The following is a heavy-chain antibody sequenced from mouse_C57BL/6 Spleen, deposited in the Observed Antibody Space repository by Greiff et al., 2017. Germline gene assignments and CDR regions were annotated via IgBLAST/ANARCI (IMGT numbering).Heavy chain of an antibody. V-gene: IGHV5-6*01. CDR2: ISSGGSYT. J-gene: IGHJ1*03. D-gene: IGHD1-1*01. Sequence: VQLKESGGDLVKPGGSLKLSCAASGFTFSSYGMSWVRQTPDKRLEWVATISSGGSYTYYPDSVKGRFTISRDNAKNTLYLQMSSLKSEDTAMYYCARQAYYYGSSYVWYFDVWGTGTTVTVSS. CDR1: GFTFSSYG. CDR3: ARQAYYYGSSYVWYFDV.